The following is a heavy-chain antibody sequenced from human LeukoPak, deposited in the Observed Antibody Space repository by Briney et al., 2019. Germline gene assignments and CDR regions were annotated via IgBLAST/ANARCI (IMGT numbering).Heavy chain of an antibody. CDR1: GFTFSSYA. Sequence: GGSLRLSCAASGFTFSSYAMSWVRQAPGKGLERVSAISGSGGSTYYADSVKGRFTISRDNSKNTLYLQMNSLRAEDTAVYYCAKMTYSSSYFDYWGQGTLVTVSS. CDR2: ISGSGGST. CDR3: AKMTYSSSYFDY. D-gene: IGHD6-6*01. V-gene: IGHV3-23*01. J-gene: IGHJ4*02.